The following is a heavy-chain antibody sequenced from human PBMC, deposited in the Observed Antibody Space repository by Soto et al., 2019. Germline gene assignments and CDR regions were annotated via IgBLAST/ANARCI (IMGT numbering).Heavy chain of an antibody. CDR3: ANRAEYCSGGSCHDD. D-gene: IGHD2-15*01. CDR2: ISGSGGST. Sequence: PGGSLRLSCAASGFTFSSYAMSWVRQAPGKGLEWVSAISGSGGSTYYADSVKGRFTISRDNSKNTLYLQMNSLRAEDTAVYYCANRAEYCSGGSCHDDWGQGTLVTVSS. CDR1: GFTFSSYA. V-gene: IGHV3-23*01. J-gene: IGHJ4*02.